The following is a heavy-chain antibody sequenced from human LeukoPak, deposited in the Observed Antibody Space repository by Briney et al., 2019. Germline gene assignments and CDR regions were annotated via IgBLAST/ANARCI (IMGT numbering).Heavy chain of an antibody. CDR3: ARDREAVAGDNWFDP. J-gene: IGHJ5*02. V-gene: IGHV1-18*01. D-gene: IGHD6-19*01. CDR2: ISAYNGNT. Sequence: GASVKVSCKASGYTFTSYGISWVRQAPGQGLEWMGWISAYNGNTNCAQKLQGRVTMTTDTSTSTAYMELRSLRSDDTAVYYCARDREAVAGDNWFDPWGQGTLVTVSS. CDR1: GYTFTSYG.